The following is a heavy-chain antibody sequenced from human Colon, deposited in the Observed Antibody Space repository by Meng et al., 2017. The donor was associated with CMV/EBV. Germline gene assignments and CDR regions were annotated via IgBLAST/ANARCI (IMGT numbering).Heavy chain of an antibody. CDR3: ARARSPTHFDY. V-gene: IGHV3-13*01. CDR2: IGTVGDT. Sequence: GESLKISCAACGFTLSCYDFHWVRQPTGKGLEWVSSIGTVGDTYSIGSVKGRFIISREDAKNSVYLQMNGLRDGDTGLYYCARARSPTHFDYRGQGALVTVSS. J-gene: IGHJ4*02. CDR1: GFTLSCYD.